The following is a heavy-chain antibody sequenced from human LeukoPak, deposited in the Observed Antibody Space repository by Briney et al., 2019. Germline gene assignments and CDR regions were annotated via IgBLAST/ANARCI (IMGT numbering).Heavy chain of an antibody. J-gene: IGHJ6*03. CDR2: IIPIFGTA. V-gene: IGHV1-69*06. CDR3: ARPRFPYYRLSGPDFYYMDV. Sequence: GASVKVSCKASGYTFTSYDINWVRQAAGQGLEWMGGIIPIFGTANYAQKFQGRVTITADKSATTAYMDLSSLRSEDTAVYYCARPRFPYYRLSGPDFYYMDVWGKGTTVTVSS. CDR1: GYTFTSYD. D-gene: IGHD3-10*01.